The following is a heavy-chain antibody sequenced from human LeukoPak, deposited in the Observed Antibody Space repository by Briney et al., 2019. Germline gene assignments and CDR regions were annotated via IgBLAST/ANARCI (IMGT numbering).Heavy chain of an antibody. Sequence: PGGSLRLSCSASGFTFSTYAMYWVRQAPGKGLKYVSAITSNGGSIYYADSVKGRFTISRDNAKNSLYLQMNSLRAEDTAVYYCARDFFWGQGTLVTVSS. CDR1: GFTFSTYA. CDR2: ITSNGGSI. J-gene: IGHJ4*02. D-gene: IGHD3-3*01. V-gene: IGHV3-64*04. CDR3: ARDFF.